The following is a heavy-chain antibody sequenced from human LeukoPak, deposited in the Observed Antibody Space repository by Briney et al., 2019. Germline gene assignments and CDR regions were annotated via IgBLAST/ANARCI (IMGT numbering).Heavy chain of an antibody. J-gene: IGHJ4*02. Sequence: SETLSLTCAVYGGSFSGYYWSWIRQPPGKGLEWIGEINHSGSTNYNPSLKSRVTMSVDTSKNQFSLKLSSVTAADTAVYYCARDDTRLGYFDYWGQGTLDTVSS. CDR1: GGSFSGYY. CDR3: ARDDTRLGYFDY. V-gene: IGHV4-34*01. CDR2: INHSGST.